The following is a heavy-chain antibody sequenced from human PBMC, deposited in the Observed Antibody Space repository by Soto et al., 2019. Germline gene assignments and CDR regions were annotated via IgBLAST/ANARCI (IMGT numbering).Heavy chain of an antibody. Sequence: QVQLQESGPGLVKPSQTLSLTCTVSGGSISSGGYYWSWIRQHPGKGLEWIGYIYYSGSTYYNPSLKSRVPISVDTSKNQFSLQLSSVTAADTAVYYCAREYYDSSGYTDYWGQGTLVTVSS. CDR2: IYYSGST. J-gene: IGHJ4*02. D-gene: IGHD3-22*01. V-gene: IGHV4-31*03. CDR1: GGSISSGGYY. CDR3: AREYYDSSGYTDY.